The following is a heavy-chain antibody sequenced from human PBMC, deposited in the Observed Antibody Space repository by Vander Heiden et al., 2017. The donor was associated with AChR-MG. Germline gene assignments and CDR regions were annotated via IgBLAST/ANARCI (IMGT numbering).Heavy chain of an antibody. CDR2: LYYSGST. CDR1: GGPIRSSSYY. V-gene: IGHV4-39*01. D-gene: IGHD3-22*01. Sequence: QLQLQESGPGLVKPSETLSHTCTVPGGPIRSSSYYWGWIRQPPGKGLEWIGSLYYSGSTYYNPSLKSRVTISVDTSRNQFSLSLSSVTAADTAVYYCGRLVAYDNSGYSLVGGRFFDYWGQGILVTISS. CDR3: GRLVAYDNSGYSLVGGRFFDY. J-gene: IGHJ4*02.